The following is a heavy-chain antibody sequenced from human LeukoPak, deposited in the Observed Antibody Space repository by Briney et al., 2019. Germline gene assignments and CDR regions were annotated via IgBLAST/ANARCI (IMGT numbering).Heavy chain of an antibody. CDR1: GGSVSSSY. CDR3: ARGLGDYVEDWYFDL. Sequence: PSETLSLTCTVSGGSVSSSYWSWNRQPPGKGLEWIGYIYNSGSTNYNPSLESRITISVDTSKNQFSLKLSSVTAADTAVYYCARGLGDYVEDWYFDLWGRGTLVTVSS. CDR2: IYNSGST. J-gene: IGHJ2*01. V-gene: IGHV4-59*02. D-gene: IGHD4-17*01.